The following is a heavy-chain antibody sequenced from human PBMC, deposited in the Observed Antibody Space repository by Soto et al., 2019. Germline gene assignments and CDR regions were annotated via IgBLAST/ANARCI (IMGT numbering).Heavy chain of an antibody. CDR2: FDPEDGET. J-gene: IGHJ6*03. V-gene: IGHV1-24*01. CDR1: GYTLTELS. D-gene: IGHD4-17*01. Sequence: ASVKVSCKVSGYTLTELSMHWVRQAPGKGLEWMGGFDPEDGETIYAQKFQGRVTMTGNTSTSTAYMELSSLRSEDTAVYYCARALNDDFSPDSSGYYYYMDVWGKWTTVTVSS. CDR3: ARALNDDFSPDSSGYYYYMDV.